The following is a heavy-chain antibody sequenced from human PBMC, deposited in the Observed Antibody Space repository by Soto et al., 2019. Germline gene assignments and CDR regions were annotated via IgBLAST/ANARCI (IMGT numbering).Heavy chain of an antibody. D-gene: IGHD3-3*01. J-gene: IGHJ5*02. V-gene: IGHV2-5*01. CDR3: AHTHLGITIFGVVIPRGENWFDP. Sequence: SGPTLVNPTQTLTLTCTFSGFSLSTGGVGVGWIRQPPGKALEWLALIYWNDDKRYSPSLKSRLTITKDTSKNQVVLTMTNMDPVDTATYYCAHTHLGITIFGVVIPRGENWFDPWGQGTLVTVSS. CDR1: GFSLSTGGVG. CDR2: IYWNDDK.